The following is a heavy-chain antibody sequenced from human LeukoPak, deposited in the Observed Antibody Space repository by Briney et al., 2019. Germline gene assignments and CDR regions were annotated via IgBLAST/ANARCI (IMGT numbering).Heavy chain of an antibody. CDR3: AREGYNWNYYWFDP. V-gene: IGHV1-69*04. D-gene: IGHD1-7*01. CDR1: GGTFSSYA. CDR2: IIPILGIA. Sequence: GASVKVSCKASGGTFSSYAISWVRQAPGQGLEWMGRIIPILGIANYAQKFQGRVTITADESTSTAYMELSSLRSEDTAVYYCAREGYNWNYYWFDPWGQGTLVTVSS. J-gene: IGHJ5*02.